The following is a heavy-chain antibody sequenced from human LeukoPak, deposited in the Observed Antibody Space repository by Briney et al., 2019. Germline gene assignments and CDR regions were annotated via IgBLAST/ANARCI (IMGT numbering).Heavy chain of an antibody. CDR3: ARDPLGLHDY. D-gene: IGHD5-18*01. CDR2: IYYSGST. V-gene: IGHV4-39*07. J-gene: IGHJ4*02. Sequence: SETLSLTCTVSGGSISSSSYYWGWIRQPPGKGLEWIGSIYYSGSTYYNPSLKSRVTISVDTSKNQFSLKLSSVTAADTAVYYCARDPLGLHDYWGQGTLVTVSS. CDR1: GGSISSSSYY.